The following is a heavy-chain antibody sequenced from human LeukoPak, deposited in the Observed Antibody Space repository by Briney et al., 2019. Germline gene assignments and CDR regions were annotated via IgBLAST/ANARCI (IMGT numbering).Heavy chain of an antibody. CDR3: ARDPGSGYLD. J-gene: IGHJ4*02. D-gene: IGHD3-3*01. V-gene: IGHV4-30-2*01. CDR2: IYHSGST. Sequence: PSETLSLTCTVSGGSISSGGYYWSWIRQPPGKGLEWIGYIYHSGSTYYNPSLKSRVTISVDRSKNQFSLKLSSVTAADTAVYYCARDPGSGYLDWGQGTLVTVSS. CDR1: GGSISSGGYY.